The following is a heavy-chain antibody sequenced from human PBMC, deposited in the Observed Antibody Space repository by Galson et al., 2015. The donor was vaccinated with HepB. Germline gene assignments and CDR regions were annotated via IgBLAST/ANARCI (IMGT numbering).Heavy chain of an antibody. D-gene: IGHD2-2*01. V-gene: IGHV3-74*01. Sequence: SLRLSCAASGFIFSNYWMHWVRQTPGKGPVWISRINTDGTVLSYADSVKGRFTISRDNAKNTLYLQMNSLRAEDTAVYYCARVARYCGGASCYGWFDPWGQGTQVTVSS. CDR2: INTDGTVL. CDR1: GFIFSNYW. CDR3: ARVARYCGGASCYGWFDP. J-gene: IGHJ5*02.